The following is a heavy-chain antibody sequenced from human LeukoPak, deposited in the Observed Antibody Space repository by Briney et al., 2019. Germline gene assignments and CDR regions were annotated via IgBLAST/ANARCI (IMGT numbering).Heavy chain of an antibody. Sequence: PGGSLRLSCEASGFTFSSYSMNWVRQAPGKGLEWVSYISSSSSTIYYADSVKGRFTISRDNAKNSLYLQMNSLRDEDTAVYYCAREYSSSWYEGTFDYWGQGTLVTVSS. CDR2: ISSSSSTI. V-gene: IGHV3-48*02. CDR3: AREYSSSWYEGTFDY. CDR1: GFTFSSYS. D-gene: IGHD6-13*01. J-gene: IGHJ4*02.